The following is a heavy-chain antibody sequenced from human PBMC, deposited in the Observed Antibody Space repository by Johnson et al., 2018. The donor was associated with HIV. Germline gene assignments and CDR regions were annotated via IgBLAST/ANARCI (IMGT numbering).Heavy chain of an antibody. V-gene: IGHV3-20*04. J-gene: IGHJ3*02. CDR2: INWNGGST. CDR3: AKTTRGNWGSCFDI. CDR1: GFTFSSYA. D-gene: IGHD7-27*01. Sequence: VQLVESGGGVVQPGRSLRLSCAASGFTFSSYAMHWVRQAPGKGLEWVSGINWNGGSTGYADSVKGRFTISRDNAKNSLYLQLNSLKTEDTAVYYCAKTTRGNWGSCFDIWGRGTMVTVSS.